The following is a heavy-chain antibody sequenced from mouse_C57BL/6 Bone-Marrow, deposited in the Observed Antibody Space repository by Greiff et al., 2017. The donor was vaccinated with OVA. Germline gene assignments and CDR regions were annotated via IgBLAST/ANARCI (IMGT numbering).Heavy chain of an antibody. Sequence: EVKLVESGPVLVKPGASVKMSCKASGYTFTDYYMNWVKQSHGKSLEWIGVINPYNGGTSYNQKFKGKATLTVDKSSSTAYMELNSLTSEDSAVYYCARYAYGGWFAYWGQGTLVTVSA. CDR2: INPYNGGT. CDR3: ARYAYGGWFAY. V-gene: IGHV1-19*01. D-gene: IGHD6-5*01. J-gene: IGHJ3*01. CDR1: GYTFTDYY.